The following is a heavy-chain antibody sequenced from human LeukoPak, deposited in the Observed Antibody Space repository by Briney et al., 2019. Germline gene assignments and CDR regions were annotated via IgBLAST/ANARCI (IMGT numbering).Heavy chain of an antibody. CDR1: GYTFSNYD. Sequence: ASVKVSCKASGYTFSNYDINWVRQATGQGLEWMGWMNPNSGHTGYAQKFQGRVAITMGTSISTAYMELSSLTSEDTAVYYCVRAPSSRKKQSGGLWFDPWGQGTLVTV. V-gene: IGHV1-8*03. J-gene: IGHJ5*02. CDR3: VRAPSSRKKQSGGLWFDP. CDR2: MNPNSGHT. D-gene: IGHD1-14*01.